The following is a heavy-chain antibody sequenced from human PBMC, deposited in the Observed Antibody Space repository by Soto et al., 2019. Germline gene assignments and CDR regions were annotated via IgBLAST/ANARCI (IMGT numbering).Heavy chain of an antibody. CDR2: IYYSGST. CDR3: ARDPVGVTHFDY. D-gene: IGHD1-26*01. J-gene: IGHJ4*02. CDR1: GGSLSSYY. Sequence: SETLSLTCVVSGGSLSSYYWSWIRQPPGKGLEWIGYIYYSGSTNYNPSLKSRVTISVDTSKNQFSLKLSSVTAADTAVYYCARDPVGVTHFDYWGQGALVTVSS. V-gene: IGHV4-59*01.